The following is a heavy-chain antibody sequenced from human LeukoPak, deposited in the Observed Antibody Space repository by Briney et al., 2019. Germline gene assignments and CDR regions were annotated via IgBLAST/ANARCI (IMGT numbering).Heavy chain of an antibody. CDR2: ILYSGST. D-gene: IGHD5-18*01. V-gene: IGHV4-59*01. Sequence: PSETLSLTCNVSGVSISSYYWSWIRQPPGKGLEWIGFILYSGSTNYNPSLKSRVTISIDTSKNRFSLKLTSVTAADAAVYFCASLDTAMLSGFDYWGQGMLVTVSS. CDR3: ASLDTAMLSGFDY. CDR1: GVSISSYY. J-gene: IGHJ4*02.